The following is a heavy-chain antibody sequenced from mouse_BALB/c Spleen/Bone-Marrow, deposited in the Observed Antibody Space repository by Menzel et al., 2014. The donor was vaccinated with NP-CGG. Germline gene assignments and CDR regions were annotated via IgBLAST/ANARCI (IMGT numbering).Heavy chain of an antibody. CDR1: GFTFSSFG. J-gene: IGHJ2*01. CDR2: ISSGSSTV. V-gene: IGHV5-17*02. D-gene: IGHD1-1*01. CDR3: ARSGSSSGYFDY. Sequence: DVKLVESGGGLVQPGGSRKLSCAASGFTFSSFGMHWVRQAPEKGLEWVAYISSGSSTVYYADKVMGRFTISRDNPKNTLFLQMNSLRSEDTAMYYCARSGSSSGYFDYWGQGTTLTVSS.